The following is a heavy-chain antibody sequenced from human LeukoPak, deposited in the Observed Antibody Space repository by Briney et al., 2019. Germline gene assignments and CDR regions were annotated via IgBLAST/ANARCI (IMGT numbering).Heavy chain of an antibody. CDR2: ISAYNGNT. V-gene: IGHV1-18*01. CDR3: ARDGLEYYYDSSGYYFSDY. J-gene: IGHJ4*02. Sequence: ASVKVSCKASGYTFTSYGISWVRQALGQGLEWMGWISAYNGNTNYAQKLQGRVTMTTDTSTSTAYMELRSLRSDDTAVYYCARDGLEYYYDSSGYYFSDYWGQGTLVTVSS. D-gene: IGHD3-22*01. CDR1: GYTFTSYG.